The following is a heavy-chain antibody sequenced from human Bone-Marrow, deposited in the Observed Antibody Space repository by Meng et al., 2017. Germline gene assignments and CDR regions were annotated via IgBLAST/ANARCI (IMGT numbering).Heavy chain of an antibody. CDR2: INHSGST. CDR1: GGSLSGFY. D-gene: IGHD6-13*01. Sequence: QVQLRQWGAGLLKPSETLSLTCAVYGGSLSGFYWNWFRQPPGKGLEWIAEINHSGSTNINPSLKSRVTILADTSKNQFSLKVRSVTAADTAVYYCAREAYSTSLSSATGFDYWGQGTLVTVSS. J-gene: IGHJ4*02. CDR3: AREAYSTSLSSATGFDY. V-gene: IGHV4-34*01.